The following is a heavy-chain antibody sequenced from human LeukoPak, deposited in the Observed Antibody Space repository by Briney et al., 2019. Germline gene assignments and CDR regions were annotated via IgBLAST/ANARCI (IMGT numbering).Heavy chain of an antibody. CDR3: ARDKIRYYYYGMDV. D-gene: IGHD3-16*01. J-gene: IGHJ6*02. Sequence: GGSLRLSCAASGLTFSSYGMPWVRQAPGKGLEWVAVIWYDGSNKYYADSVKGRFTISRDNSKNTLYLQMNSLRAEDTAVYYCARDKIRYYYYGMDVWGQGTTVTVSS. CDR2: IWYDGSNK. V-gene: IGHV3-33*01. CDR1: GLTFSSYG.